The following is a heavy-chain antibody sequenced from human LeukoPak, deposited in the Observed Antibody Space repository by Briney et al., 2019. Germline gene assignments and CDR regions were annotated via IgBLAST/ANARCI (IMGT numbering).Heavy chain of an antibody. Sequence: PSETLSLTCSVSGGSVSSDSYYWSWIRQPPGKGLEWIEYIYYSGSTNYNPSLTSRVTISVDTSKNQISLKLSSVTAADTAVYYCARGRLNGLGYWGQGTLVTVSS. J-gene: IGHJ4*02. CDR3: ARGRLNGLGY. CDR2: IYYSGST. D-gene: IGHD1-1*01. V-gene: IGHV4-61*01. CDR1: GGSVSSDSYY.